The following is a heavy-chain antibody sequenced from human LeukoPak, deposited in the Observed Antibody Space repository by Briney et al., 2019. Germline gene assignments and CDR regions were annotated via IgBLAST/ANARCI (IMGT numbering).Heavy chain of an antibody. D-gene: IGHD2-8*02. J-gene: IGHJ4*02. Sequence: GASVKVSCKASGYTFTAYYMHWVRQAPGQGLEWMGWINPNSGGTNYAQKFQGRVTMTRDTSISTAYMELSSLRSEDTAVYYCARGDLGRSGGVYKIWGQGTLVTVSS. V-gene: IGHV1-2*02. CDR2: INPNSGGT. CDR3: ARGDLGRSGGVYKI. CDR1: GYTFTAYY.